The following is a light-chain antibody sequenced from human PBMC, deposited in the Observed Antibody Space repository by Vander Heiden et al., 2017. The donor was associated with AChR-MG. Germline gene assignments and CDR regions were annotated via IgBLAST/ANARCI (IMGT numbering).Light chain of an antibody. CDR2: DAS. V-gene: IGKV1-5*01. J-gene: IGKJ1*01. CDR1: QTLSGW. CDR3: QQDNRFDFA. Sequence: DIRMTQSPGTLSASVGDRVTITCRASQTLSGWLAWYQQKPGKAPTLLIYDASNLKSGVPSRFSGSGSGTEYTLTISSLQPDDFATYYCQQDNRFDFAFGQGTKVDMK.